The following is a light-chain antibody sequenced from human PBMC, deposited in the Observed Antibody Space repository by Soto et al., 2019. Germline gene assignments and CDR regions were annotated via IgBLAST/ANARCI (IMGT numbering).Light chain of an antibody. Sequence: VTQSPCSLAANLGERATITCRASQTIGTYLNWYRQKSGAAPELLIYDASTMQSGVPSRFSGGASGTDFTLTISSLQLDDFATCYCQQCYNSPLTFGQGTKVDIK. CDR3: QQCYNSPLT. V-gene: IGKV1-39*01. J-gene: IGKJ1*01. CDR1: QTIGTY. CDR2: DAS.